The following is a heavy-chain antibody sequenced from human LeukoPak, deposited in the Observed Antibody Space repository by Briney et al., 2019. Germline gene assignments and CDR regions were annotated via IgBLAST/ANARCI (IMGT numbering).Heavy chain of an antibody. J-gene: IGHJ4*02. Sequence: SETLSLTCAVYGGSFSGYYWSWIRQPPGKGLEWIGETNHSGSTNYNPSLKSRVTISVDTSKNQFSLKLSSVTAADTAVYYCARSDYDFWSGHRLDFDYWGQGTLVTVSS. CDR1: GGSFSGYY. V-gene: IGHV4-34*01. CDR2: TNHSGST. CDR3: ARSDYDFWSGHRLDFDY. D-gene: IGHD3-3*01.